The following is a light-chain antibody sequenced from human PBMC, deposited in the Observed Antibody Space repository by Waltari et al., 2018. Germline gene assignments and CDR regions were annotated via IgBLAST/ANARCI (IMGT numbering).Light chain of an antibody. J-gene: IGLJ1*01. CDR2: DVS. CDR3: CSYAGSYSFV. Sequence: QSALTQPRSVSGSPGQSVTISCTGTSSDVGGYNYVSWYQQHPGKAPKLMIYDVSKRPSGVPDRFSGSKSGNTASLTISGRQAEDEADYSCCSYAGSYSFVFGTGTNVTVL. V-gene: IGLV2-11*01. CDR1: SSDVGGYNY.